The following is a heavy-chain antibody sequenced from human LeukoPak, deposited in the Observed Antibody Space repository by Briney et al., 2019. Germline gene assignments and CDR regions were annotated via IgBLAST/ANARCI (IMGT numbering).Heavy chain of an antibody. D-gene: IGHD3-10*01. V-gene: IGHV4-34*01. Sequence: SETLSLTCAVYGGSFSGYYWSWIRQPPGKGLEWIGEINHSGSTNYNPSLKSRVTISVDTSKNQFSLKLSSVTAADTAVYYCARGRIWFGDQYYFDYWGQGTLVTVSS. CDR2: INHSGST. CDR1: GGSFSGYY. J-gene: IGHJ4*02. CDR3: ARGRIWFGDQYYFDY.